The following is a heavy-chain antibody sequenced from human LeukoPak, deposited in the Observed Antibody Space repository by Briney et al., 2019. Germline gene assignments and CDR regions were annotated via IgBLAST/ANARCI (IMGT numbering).Heavy chain of an antibody. CDR3: AREGDDSSGYYGPNYFDY. J-gene: IGHJ4*02. Sequence: SETLSLTCTVSGYSISSGYYWGWIRQPPGTGLEWIGRIYTSGSTNYNPSLKSRVTMSVDTSKNQFSLKLSSVTAADTAVYYCAREGDDSSGYYGPNYFDYWGQGTLVTVSS. V-gene: IGHV4-38-2*02. D-gene: IGHD3-22*01. CDR2: IYTSGST. CDR1: GYSISSGYY.